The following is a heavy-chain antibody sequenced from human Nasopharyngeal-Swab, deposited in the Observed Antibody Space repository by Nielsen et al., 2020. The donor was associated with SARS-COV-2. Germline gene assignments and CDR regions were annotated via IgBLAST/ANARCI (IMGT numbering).Heavy chain of an antibody. CDR2: IIPIFGAA. J-gene: IGHJ4*02. V-gene: IGHV1-69*01. D-gene: IGHD3-16*01. CDR3: ATPQTDDGGNYFDY. Sequence: WVRQAPGQGLEWMGGIIPIFGAANYALKFQGRVTITADESTSTAYMELSSLRSEDTAVYYCATPQTDDGGNYFDYWGQGTLVTVSS.